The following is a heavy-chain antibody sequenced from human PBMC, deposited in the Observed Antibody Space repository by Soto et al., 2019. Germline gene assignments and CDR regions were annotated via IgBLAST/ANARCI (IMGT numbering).Heavy chain of an antibody. J-gene: IGHJ2*01. Sequence: GGSLRLCYAASGFTFSSYSMNWVRQAPGKGPEWVSSISSSSSYIYYADSVKGRFTISRDNAKNSLYLQMNSLRAEDTAVYYCARDPITMIVSENWYFDLWGRGTLVTVSS. V-gene: IGHV3-21*01. D-gene: IGHD3-22*01. CDR3: ARDPITMIVSENWYFDL. CDR1: GFTFSSYS. CDR2: ISSSSSYI.